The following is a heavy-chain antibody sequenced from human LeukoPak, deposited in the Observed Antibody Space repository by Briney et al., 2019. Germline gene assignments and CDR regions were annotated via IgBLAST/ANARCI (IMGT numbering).Heavy chain of an antibody. CDR3: ARGDCYGSGVKAY. Sequence: ASVKVSCKASGYTFTGYYMHWVRQAPGQGLEWMGGINPNSGSTNYAQKFQGRVTMTRDTSISTAYMELSSLKSDDTAMYYCARGDCYGSGVKAYWGERNLVTVSS. CDR2: INPNSGST. CDR1: GYTFTGYY. D-gene: IGHD3-10*01. J-gene: IGHJ4*02. V-gene: IGHV1-2*02.